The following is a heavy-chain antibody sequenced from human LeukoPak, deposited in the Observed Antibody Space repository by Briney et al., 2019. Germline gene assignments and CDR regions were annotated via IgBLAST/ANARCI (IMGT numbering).Heavy chain of an antibody. CDR2: ISSSGSTI. CDR1: GFTFSDYY. CDR3: AKGSSGYYSHFDY. D-gene: IGHD3-22*01. V-gene: IGHV3-11*01. J-gene: IGHJ4*02. Sequence: GGSLRLSCAASGFTFSDYYMSWIRQAPGKGLEWVSYISSSGSTIYYADSVKGRFTISRDNAKNSLYLQMNSLRAEDMALYYCAKGSSGYYSHFDYWGQGTLVTVSS.